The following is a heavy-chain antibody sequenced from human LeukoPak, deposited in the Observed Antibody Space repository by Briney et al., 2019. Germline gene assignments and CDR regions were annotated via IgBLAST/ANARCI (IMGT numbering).Heavy chain of an antibody. CDR3: AKLVDTAMGPNY. V-gene: IGHV4-59*12. CDR2: IYDSGST. J-gene: IGHJ4*02. CDR1: GGSISSYY. Sequence: SETLSLTCTVSGGSISSYYWSWIRQPPGKGLEWIGYIYDSGSTNYNPSLKSRVTISVDTSKNQFSLKLSSVTAADTAVYYCAKLVDTAMGPNYWGQGTLVTVSS. D-gene: IGHD5-18*01.